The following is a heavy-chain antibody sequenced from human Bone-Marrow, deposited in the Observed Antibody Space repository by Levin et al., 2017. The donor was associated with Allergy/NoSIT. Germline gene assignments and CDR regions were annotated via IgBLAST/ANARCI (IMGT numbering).Heavy chain of an antibody. Sequence: GESLKISCVASGFIVSSNCMSWFRQAPGKGLEWVSVIYSGGTTNYADSVKGRFTISRDNSKNTLYLQLDSLRAEDTAMYYCARAASGTYYIYDSWGQGTLVTVSS. CDR3: ARAASGTYYIYDS. CDR2: IYSGGTT. J-gene: IGHJ5*01. V-gene: IGHV3-53*01. CDR1: GFIVSSNC. D-gene: IGHD1-26*01.